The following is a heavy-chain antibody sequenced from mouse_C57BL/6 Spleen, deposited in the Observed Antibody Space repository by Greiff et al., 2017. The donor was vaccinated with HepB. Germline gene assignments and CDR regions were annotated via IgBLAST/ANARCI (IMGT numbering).Heavy chain of an antibody. CDR2: ISSGGDYI. CDR3: TRDRGGYYWFAY. D-gene: IGHD2-3*01. J-gene: IGHJ3*01. Sequence: EVKLVESGEGLVKPGGSLKLSCAASGFTFSSYAMSWVRQTPEKRLEWVAYISSGGDYIYYADNVKGRFTISRDNARNTLYLQMSSLKSEDTAMYYCTRDRGGYYWFAYWGQGTLVTVSA. CDR1: GFTFSSYA. V-gene: IGHV5-9-1*02.